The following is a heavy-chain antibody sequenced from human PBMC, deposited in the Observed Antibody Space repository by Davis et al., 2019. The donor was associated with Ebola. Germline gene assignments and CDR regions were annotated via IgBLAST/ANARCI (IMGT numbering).Heavy chain of an antibody. D-gene: IGHD6-13*01. CDR1: GFSFSNYW. Sequence: GGSLRLSCAASGFSFSNYWMSWVRQAPGKGLEWVANIKQDGSEKFYVDSVKGRFTMSRDNAKNSLHLQMNSLRVEDTAVYYCARAYGSSWYDYWGQGTLVTVSS. J-gene: IGHJ4*02. V-gene: IGHV3-7*03. CDR2: IKQDGSEK. CDR3: ARAYGSSWYDY.